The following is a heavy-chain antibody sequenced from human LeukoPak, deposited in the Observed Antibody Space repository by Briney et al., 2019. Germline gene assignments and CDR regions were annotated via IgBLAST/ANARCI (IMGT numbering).Heavy chain of an antibody. CDR2: XNPSGGST. J-gene: IGHJ4*02. CDR1: GXTFXNXY. CDR3: ARVDAEGSGVKYFDY. V-gene: IGHV1-46*01. D-gene: IGHD3-10*01. Sequence: ASVKVSCKASGXTFXNXYMRWXXXXXXXGXEWMGIXNPSGGSTSYXQKFQGRVTMTRDTSTSTVYMELSSLRSEDTAVYFCARVDAEGSGVKYFDYWGQGTLVTVSS.